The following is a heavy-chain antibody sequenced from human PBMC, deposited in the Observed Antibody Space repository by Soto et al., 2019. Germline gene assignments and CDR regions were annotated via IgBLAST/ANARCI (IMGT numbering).Heavy chain of an antibody. CDR1: GGTFSSYA. CDR3: ARGAGYSSSLYASFDY. V-gene: IGHV1-69*01. D-gene: IGHD6-13*01. CDR2: IIPIFGTA. J-gene: IGHJ4*02. Sequence: QVQLVQSGAEVKKPGSSVKVSCKASGGTFSSYAISWVRQAPGQGLEWMGGIIPIFGTANYAQKFQGRVTMSADEATSTADRELSSLRSEDTAVYDCARGAGYSSSLYASFDYWGQGTLVTVCS.